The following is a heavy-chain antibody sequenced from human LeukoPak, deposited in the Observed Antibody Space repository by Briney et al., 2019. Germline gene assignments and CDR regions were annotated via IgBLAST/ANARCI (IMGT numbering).Heavy chain of an antibody. CDR2: FIPILGTP. J-gene: IGHJ6*02. CDR1: GGTFRSYG. Sequence: SVRVSCKTSGGTFRSYGLNWVRQAPGQGLEWMGGFIPILGTPKYAQNLQGRVTITADGSTSTGYMELSSLRFEDTAVYYCARGLYCSSSTSCYDYGMDVWGQGTTVTVSS. CDR3: ARGLYCSSSTSCYDYGMDV. D-gene: IGHD2-2*01. V-gene: IGHV1-69*01.